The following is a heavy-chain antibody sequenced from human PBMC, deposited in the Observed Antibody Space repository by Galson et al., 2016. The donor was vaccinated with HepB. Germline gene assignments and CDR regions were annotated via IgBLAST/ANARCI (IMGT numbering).Heavy chain of an antibody. CDR3: SAALGY. CDR1: GFTFSYAS. D-gene: IGHD7-27*01. CDR2: IKSKTDGETT. V-gene: IGHV3-15*01. J-gene: IGHJ4*02. Sequence: SLRLSCAASGFTFSYASMSWVRQAPGKGLEWLGRIKSKTDGETTHYAAPVKGRFTISRDDSKNTLYLQMNSLKTEDTAVYYCSAALGYWGQGTLVTVSS.